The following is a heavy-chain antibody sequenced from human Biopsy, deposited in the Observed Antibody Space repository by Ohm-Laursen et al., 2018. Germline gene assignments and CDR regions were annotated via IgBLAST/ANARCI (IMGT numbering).Heavy chain of an antibody. V-gene: IGHV1-69*06. CDR2: VIPISNTA. D-gene: IGHD4-17*01. Sequence: SSVKVSCKASGGSFSDYGLRWVRQAPGRGLEWMGRVIPISNTANYAQNFQDRLTITADRSTNTAYMELNSLRSEDTAVYFCATLTEDCGASPDSWGQGTLVVVSS. CDR3: ATLTEDCGASPDS. CDR1: GGSFSDYG. J-gene: IGHJ4*02.